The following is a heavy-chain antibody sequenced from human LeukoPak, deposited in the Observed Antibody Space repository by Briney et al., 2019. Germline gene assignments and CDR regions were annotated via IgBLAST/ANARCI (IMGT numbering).Heavy chain of an antibody. CDR3: GGGGY. D-gene: IGHD2-15*01. CDR1: AFTFSRSW. J-gene: IGHJ4*02. Sequence: GGSLRLSCAASAFTFSRSWMNWVSQAPGKGLEWVANIKQDGSAKYYVDSVEGRFTISRDNAKNSLYLQMNSLRAEDTAVYFCGGGGYWGQGILVTVSS. V-gene: IGHV3-7*05. CDR2: IKQDGSAK.